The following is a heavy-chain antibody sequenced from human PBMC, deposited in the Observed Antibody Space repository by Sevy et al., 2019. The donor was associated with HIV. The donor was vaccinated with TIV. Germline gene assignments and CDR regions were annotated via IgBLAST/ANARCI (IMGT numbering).Heavy chain of an antibody. CDR3: ARAETYDYVWGSYRYYFDY. CDR2: ISYDGSNK. Sequence: GGSLRLSCAASGFTFSSYAMHWVRQAPGKGLGWVAVISYDGSNKYYADSVKGRFTISRDNSKNTLYLQMNSLRAEDTAVYYCARAETYDYVWGSYRYYFDYWGQGTLVTVSS. V-gene: IGHV3-30*04. J-gene: IGHJ4*02. D-gene: IGHD3-16*02. CDR1: GFTFSSYA.